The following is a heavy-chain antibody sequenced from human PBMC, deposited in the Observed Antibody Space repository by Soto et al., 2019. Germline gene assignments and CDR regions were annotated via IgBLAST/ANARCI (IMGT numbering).Heavy chain of an antibody. CDR3: ARELYGSGSYLYYYYGMDV. D-gene: IGHD3-10*01. CDR2: ISSSVSYT. V-gene: IGHV3-11*06. Sequence: QVQVVESGGGLVKPGGSLRLSCAASGFTFSDYYMTWIRQAPGKGLEWVSYISSSVSYTNYADSVKGRFTISRDNAKNSLYLQMNSLRAEDTAVYYCARELYGSGSYLYYYYGMDVWGQGTTVTVSS. CDR1: GFTFSDYY. J-gene: IGHJ6*02.